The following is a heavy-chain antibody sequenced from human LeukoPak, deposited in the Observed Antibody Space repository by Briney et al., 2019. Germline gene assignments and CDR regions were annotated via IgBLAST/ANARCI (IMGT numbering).Heavy chain of an antibody. J-gene: IGHJ4*02. Sequence: ASVKVSCKASGYTFTGYYMHWVRQAPGQGLEWMGWISPNSGDTNYAQKFQDRVTMTRDTSISTAYMELSRLRSDDTAVYYCARVGAIVGGRTRPFVYWGQGTLVTVSS. CDR2: ISPNSGDT. CDR3: ARVGAIVGGRTRPFVY. D-gene: IGHD1-26*01. CDR1: GYTFTGYY. V-gene: IGHV1-2*02.